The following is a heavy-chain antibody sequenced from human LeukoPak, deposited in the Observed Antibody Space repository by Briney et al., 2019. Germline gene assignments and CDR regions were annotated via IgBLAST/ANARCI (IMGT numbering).Heavy chain of an antibody. J-gene: IGHJ4*02. CDR2: INPNSGGT. CDR1: GYTFPVYH. V-gene: IGHV1-2*02. CDR3: ARDQGHGGNSWDY. D-gene: IGHD4-23*01. Sequence: GASVKVSCKVSGYTFPVYHMHGGGQAPGQGVGWLGWINPNSGGTNYAQNFQGRVTMTRDTSISTAYMELSRLRSDDTAVYYCARDQGHGGNSWDYWGQGTLVTVSS.